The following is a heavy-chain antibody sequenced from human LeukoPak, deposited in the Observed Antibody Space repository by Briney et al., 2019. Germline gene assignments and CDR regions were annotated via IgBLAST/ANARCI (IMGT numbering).Heavy chain of an antibody. V-gene: IGHV3-66*01. CDR2: TYYGDNT. CDR1: GFTVSSNY. J-gene: IGHJ4*02. CDR3: ARKYQLLPFGY. D-gene: IGHD2-2*01. Sequence: GGSLRLSCAASGFTVSSNYMNWVRQAPGKGLEWVSITYYGDNTYYADSVKGRFTASRDNSKNTLYLQMHSLRAEDTAVYYCARKYQLLPFGYWGQGTLVTVSS.